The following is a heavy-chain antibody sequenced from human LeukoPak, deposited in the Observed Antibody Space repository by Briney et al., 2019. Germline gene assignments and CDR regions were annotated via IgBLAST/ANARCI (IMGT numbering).Heavy chain of an antibody. V-gene: IGHV7-4-1*02. Sequence: ASVKVSCTASGYTFTSYAMNWVRQAPGQGLEWMGWINTNTGNPTYAQGFTGRFVFSLDTSVSTAYLQISSLKAEDTAVYYCARDQSGYSSGWFYAFDIWGQGTMVTVSS. D-gene: IGHD6-19*01. CDR3: ARDQSGYSSGWFYAFDI. CDR1: GYTFTSYA. CDR2: INTNTGNP. J-gene: IGHJ3*02.